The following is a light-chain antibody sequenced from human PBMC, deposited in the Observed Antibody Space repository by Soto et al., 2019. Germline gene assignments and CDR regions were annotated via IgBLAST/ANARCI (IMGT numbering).Light chain of an antibody. Sequence: QSALTQPPSASGSPGQSVTISCTGTSSDVGGYNYVSWYQQHPGKAPKLMIYEVSKRPSGVPDRFSGSKSGTTASLTVSGRQAEDEADYYCSSYAGSNMVVFGGGTKLTVL. CDR3: SSYAGSNMVV. J-gene: IGLJ2*01. V-gene: IGLV2-8*01. CDR2: EVS. CDR1: SSDVGGYNY.